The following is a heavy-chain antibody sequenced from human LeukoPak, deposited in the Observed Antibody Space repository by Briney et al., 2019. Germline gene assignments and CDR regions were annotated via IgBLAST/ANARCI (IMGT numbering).Heavy chain of an antibody. CDR1: GGSITNYY. CDR2: IYYSGST. CDR3: ARGSGWYYY. J-gene: IGHJ4*02. Sequence: SETLSLTCTVSGGSITNYYWSWIRQPPGKGLEWIGYIYYSGSTKYKSSLKSRVTISVDTSKNQFSLKLSSVTAADTAVYYCARGSGWYYYWGQGTLVTASS. V-gene: IGHV4-59*01. D-gene: IGHD6-19*01.